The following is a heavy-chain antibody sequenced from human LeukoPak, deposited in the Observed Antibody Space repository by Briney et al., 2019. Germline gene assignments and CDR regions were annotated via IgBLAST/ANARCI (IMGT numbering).Heavy chain of an antibody. J-gene: IGHJ3*02. CDR1: GYTFTSSG. CDR3: ARAPRRDGYDDAFDI. CDR2: INPSGGST. V-gene: IGHV1-46*01. D-gene: IGHD5-24*01. Sequence: ASVKVSCKASGYTFTSSGISWVRQAPGQGLEWMGIINPSGGSTSYAQKFQGRVTMTRDTSTSTVYMELSSLRSEDTAVYYCARAPRRDGYDDAFDIWGQGTMVTVSS.